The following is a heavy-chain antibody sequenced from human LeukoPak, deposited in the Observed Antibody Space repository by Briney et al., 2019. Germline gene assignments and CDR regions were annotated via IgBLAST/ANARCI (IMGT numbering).Heavy chain of an antibody. D-gene: IGHD6-13*01. J-gene: IGHJ3*02. CDR2: ISSSGTTT. Sequence: PGGSLRLSCAASGFTFSSYSMNWVRQAPGKGLEWVSYISSSGTTTYYADSVKGRFTISRDNAKNSLSLQMNSLRDDDTAVYYCAXMXFQXLVLGFDAFDIWGQGTMVTVSS. CDR1: GFTFSSYS. CDR3: AXMXFQXLVLGFDAFDI. V-gene: IGHV3-48*02.